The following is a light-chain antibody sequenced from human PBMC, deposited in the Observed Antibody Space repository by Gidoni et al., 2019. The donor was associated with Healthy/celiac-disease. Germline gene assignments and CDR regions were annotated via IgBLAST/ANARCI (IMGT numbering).Light chain of an antibody. V-gene: IGKV3-20*01. J-gene: IGKJ2*01. CDR1: QSVSSSY. Sequence: IVLTQSPGTLSLSPGERATLSCRASQSVSSSYLAWYQQKPGQAPRLLIYGASSRATGIPDRFSGGGSGTDFTLTVSRLEPEEFAGYYCQQYGSSPAGYTFGQXTKLEIK. CDR3: QQYGSSPAGYT. CDR2: GAS.